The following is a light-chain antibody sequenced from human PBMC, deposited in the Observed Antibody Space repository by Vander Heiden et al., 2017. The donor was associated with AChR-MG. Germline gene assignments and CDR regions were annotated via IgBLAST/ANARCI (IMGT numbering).Light chain of an antibody. CDR3: QQSYSNPRT. Sequence: DIQMTQSPSSLSASVGDRVTITCRAEQNINNYLNWYQQKSGKGPNLLIYAASTLQSGVPSRFSGSGSGTDFILTISSLQPEDFATYYCQQSYSNPRTFGPGTKVEIK. V-gene: IGKV1-39*01. CDR2: AAS. CDR1: QNINNY. J-gene: IGKJ3*01.